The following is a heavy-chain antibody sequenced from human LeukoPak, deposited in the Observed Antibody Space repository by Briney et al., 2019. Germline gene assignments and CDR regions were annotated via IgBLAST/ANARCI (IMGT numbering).Heavy chain of an antibody. Sequence: GGPLRLSCAASGFIFSTYSMNWVRQAPGKGLEWVSSISSNRNYTYYADSVQGRFIITRDNAKNSLYLQMNSLRAEDTAVYYCARVYLPMDFDYWGQGTLVTVSS. CDR3: ARVYLPMDFDY. V-gene: IGHV3-21*04. CDR2: ISSNRNYT. D-gene: IGHD3-10*01. J-gene: IGHJ4*02. CDR1: GFIFSTYS.